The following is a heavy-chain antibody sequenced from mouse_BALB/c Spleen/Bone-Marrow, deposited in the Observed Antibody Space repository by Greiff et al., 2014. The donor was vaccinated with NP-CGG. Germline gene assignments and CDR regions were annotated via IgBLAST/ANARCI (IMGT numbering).Heavy chain of an antibody. CDR2: IDPANGNT. V-gene: IGHV14-3*02. Sequence: QLKESGAELVKPGASVKLSCTASGFNIKDTYMHWVKQRPEQGLEWIGRIDPANGNTKYDPKFQGKATITADTSSNTAYLQLSSLTSEDTAVYYCARWEYYAMGYWGQGTSVTVSS. D-gene: IGHD4-1*01. CDR3: ARWEYYAMGY. J-gene: IGHJ4*01. CDR1: GFNIKDTY.